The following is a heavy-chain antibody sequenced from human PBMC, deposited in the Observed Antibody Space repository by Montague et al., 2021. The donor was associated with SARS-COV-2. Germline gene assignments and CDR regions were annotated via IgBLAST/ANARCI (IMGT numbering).Heavy chain of an antibody. Sequence: SETLSLTCAVYGGSFSGHYWSWIRQPPGKGLEWIGVINHSGSPNYNPSPKSRVILSVDTSKNQISQKLSSVSAADTAVYYCARGQLAAVMFYGIWTGQLDYYYYMDVWGKGTTVTVSS. CDR1: GGSFSGHY. CDR2: INHSGSP. CDR3: ARGQLAAVMFYGIWTGQLDYYYYMDV. J-gene: IGHJ6*03. V-gene: IGHV4-34*01. D-gene: IGHD3-9*01.